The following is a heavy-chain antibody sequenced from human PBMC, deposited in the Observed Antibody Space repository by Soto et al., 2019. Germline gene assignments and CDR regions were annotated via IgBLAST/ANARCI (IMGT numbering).Heavy chain of an antibody. D-gene: IGHD1-20*01. CDR1: EFTFDKYY. CDR3: ARGNWNYYYGFDV. CDR2: VKPDGSEQ. V-gene: IGHV3-7*01. Sequence: GSLRLSCAASEFTFDKYYMTWVRQAPGKGPEGVANVKPDGSEQYYVDSVKGRFTISRDNANNSLYLQMNSLRAEDTAVYFCARGNWNYYYGFDVWGQGTTVTVSS. J-gene: IGHJ6*02.